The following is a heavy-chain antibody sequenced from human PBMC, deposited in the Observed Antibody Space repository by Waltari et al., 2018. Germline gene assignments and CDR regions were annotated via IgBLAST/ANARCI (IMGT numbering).Heavy chain of an antibody. J-gene: IGHJ4*02. CDR1: GFTFSSYW. CDR3: VRLTVVSNNDY. V-gene: IGHV3-74*01. CDR2: INGDGNTT. Sequence: EVQLVESGGGLVQPGGSLRLSCAASGFTFSSYWMHWVRQAPGKGLVWVSCINGDGNTTKYADSVKGRFTISRDNAKNTLYLQMNSLRAEDTAVYYCVRLTVVSNNDYWGQGTLVTVSS. D-gene: IGHD1-20*01.